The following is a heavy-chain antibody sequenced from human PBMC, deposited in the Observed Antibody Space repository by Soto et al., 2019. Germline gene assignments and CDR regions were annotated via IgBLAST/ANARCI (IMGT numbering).Heavy chain of an antibody. CDR3: ARDSSSYDFWSGYPRYYYYGMDV. CDR1: GYTFTGYY. V-gene: IGHV1-2*04. Sequence: QVQLVQSGAEVKKPGASVKVSCKASGYTFTGYYMHWVRQAPGQGLEWMGWINPNSGGTNYAQKFQGWVTMTRDTSISTAYMELSRLRSDDTAVYYCARDSSSYDFWSGYPRYYYYGMDVWGQGTTVTVSS. J-gene: IGHJ6*02. D-gene: IGHD3-3*01. CDR2: INPNSGGT.